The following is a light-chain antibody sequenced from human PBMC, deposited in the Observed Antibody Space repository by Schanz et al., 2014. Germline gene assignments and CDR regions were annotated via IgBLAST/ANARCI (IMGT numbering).Light chain of an antibody. Sequence: EIVMTQSPATLSVSPGERATLSCRASQSVSSNLAWYQQKPGQAPRLLIYGASTRATGIPARFSGSGSGTEFTLTISSLQSEDFAIYYCQQHANWLTFGGGTKVEIK. J-gene: IGKJ4*01. CDR2: GAS. CDR1: QSVSSN. V-gene: IGKV3-15*01. CDR3: QQHANWLT.